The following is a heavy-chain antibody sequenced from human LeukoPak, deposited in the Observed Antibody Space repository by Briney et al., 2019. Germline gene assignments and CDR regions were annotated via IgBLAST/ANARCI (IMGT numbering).Heavy chain of an antibody. CDR2: INPRGGST. CDR1: GYIFTSYY. V-gene: IGHV1-46*01. D-gene: IGHD3-9*01. J-gene: IGHJ4*02. CDR3: ARSFARYDIFNGYHGRPFDD. Sequence: ASVKVSCKASGYIFTSYYRHWVRQAPGQGLEWMGIINPRGGSTSYAQKFQGRVTMTRDMSTRTVYMELSSLRSEDTAVYYCARSFARYDIFNGYHGRPFDDWGQGTLVTVSS.